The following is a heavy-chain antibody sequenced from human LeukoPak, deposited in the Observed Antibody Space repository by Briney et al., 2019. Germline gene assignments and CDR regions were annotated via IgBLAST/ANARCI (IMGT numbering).Heavy chain of an antibody. D-gene: IGHD5-12*01. V-gene: IGHV3-23*01. CDR3: AKTRGYSGYDCSDY. CDR2: SSGSGDST. Sequence: GGSLRLSCAASGFTFSNYAMNWVRQAPGKELEWVSSSSGSGDSTFYADSVKGRFTISRDNSKNTLYLQMNSLRAEDTAVYYCAKTRGYSGYDCSDYWGQGTLVTVSS. J-gene: IGHJ4*02. CDR1: GFTFSNYA.